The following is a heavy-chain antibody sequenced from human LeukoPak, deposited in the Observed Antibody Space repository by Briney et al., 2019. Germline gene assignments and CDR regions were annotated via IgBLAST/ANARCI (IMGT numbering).Heavy chain of an antibody. CDR1: GGSISSGSYY. D-gene: IGHD3-22*01. CDR3: ARERRSSYYDSSGYQTAFDI. CDR2: IYTSGST. Sequence: SQTLSLTCTVSGGSISSGSYYWSWIRQPAGKGLEWIGRIYTSGSTNYNPSLKSRVTISVDTSKNQFSLKLSSVTAADTAVYYCARERRSSYYDSSGYQTAFDIWGQGTMVTVSS. J-gene: IGHJ3*02. V-gene: IGHV4-61*02.